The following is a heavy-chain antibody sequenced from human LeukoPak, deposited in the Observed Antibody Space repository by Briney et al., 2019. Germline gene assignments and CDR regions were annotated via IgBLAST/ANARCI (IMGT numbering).Heavy chain of an antibody. CDR3: ARDRGVYSRTLED. Sequence: GGPLRLSCAASGFTFSSYAMHWVRQAPGKGLEWVAVISYDGSNKYYADSVKGRFTISRDNSKNTLYLQMNSLRGEDTAVYYCARDRGVYSRTLEDWGQGTLVTVSS. J-gene: IGHJ4*02. D-gene: IGHD6-13*01. V-gene: IGHV3-30*04. CDR1: GFTFSSYA. CDR2: ISYDGSNK.